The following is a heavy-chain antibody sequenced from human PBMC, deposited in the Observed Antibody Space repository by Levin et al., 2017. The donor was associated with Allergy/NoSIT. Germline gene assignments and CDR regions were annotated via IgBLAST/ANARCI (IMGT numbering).Heavy chain of an antibody. J-gene: IGHJ4*02. Sequence: GGSLRLSCKASGGTFSSYAISWVRQAPGQGLEWMGGIIPIFGTANYAQKFQGRVTITADESTSTAYMELSSLRSEDTAVYYCARAPGGGSSRAPPAYWGQGTLVTVSS. V-gene: IGHV1-69*01. CDR2: IIPIFGTA. CDR1: GGTFSSYA. D-gene: IGHD3-16*01. CDR3: ARAPGGGSSRAPPAY.